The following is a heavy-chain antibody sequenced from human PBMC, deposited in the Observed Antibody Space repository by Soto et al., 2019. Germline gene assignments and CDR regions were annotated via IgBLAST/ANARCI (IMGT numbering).Heavy chain of an antibody. J-gene: IGHJ6*02. V-gene: IGHV4-4*02. Sequence: QVQLQESGPGLVKPSGTLSLTCAVSGGSISSSNWWSWVRQPPGKGLEWIGEIYHSGSTNYNPSLKRRVTLSXXKXKXXCSLKLSSVTAAATAVYYCARDDSSRPSYYYGMDVWGQGTTVTVSS. D-gene: IGHD6-13*01. CDR2: IYHSGST. CDR1: GGSISSSNW. CDR3: ARDDSSRPSYYYGMDV.